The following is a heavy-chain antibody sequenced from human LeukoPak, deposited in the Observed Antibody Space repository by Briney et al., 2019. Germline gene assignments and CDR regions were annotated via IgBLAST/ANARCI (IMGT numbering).Heavy chain of an antibody. J-gene: IGHJ4*02. CDR1: GFTFDDYA. D-gene: IGHD3-22*01. V-gene: IGHV3-9*01. CDR3: AKDYYDSSGYYYYSDY. Sequence: GGSLRLSCAASGFTFDDYAMHWVRQAPGKGLEWVSGISWNSGSIGYADSVKGRFTISRDNAKNSLYLQMNSLRAEDTALYYCAKDYYDSSGYYYYSDYWGQGTLVTVSS. CDR2: ISWNSGSI.